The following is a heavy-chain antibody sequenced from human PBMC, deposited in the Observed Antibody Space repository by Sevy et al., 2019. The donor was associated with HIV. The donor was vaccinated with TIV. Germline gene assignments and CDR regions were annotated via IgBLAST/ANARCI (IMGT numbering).Heavy chain of an antibody. V-gene: IGHV4-59*01. D-gene: IGHD3-10*01. CDR1: GGSISSYY. CDR3: ARGFGEITHGAFDI. Sequence: SETLSLTCTVSGGSISSYYWSWIRQPPGKGLEWIGYIYYSGSTNYNPSLKSRVTISVDTSKNQFSLKLSSVTAADTAVYYCARGFGEITHGAFDIWGQGTMVTVSS. CDR2: IYYSGST. J-gene: IGHJ3*02.